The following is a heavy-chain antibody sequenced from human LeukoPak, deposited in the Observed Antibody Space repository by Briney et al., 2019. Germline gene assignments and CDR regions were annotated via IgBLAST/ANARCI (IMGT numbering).Heavy chain of an antibody. Sequence: GGSLRLSCAASGFTFSSYAMHWVRQAPGKGLEWVAVMSYDGSNKYYSDSVKGRFTIYRDNSKNTLYLQMNSLRAEDTAVYYCARGSLTTVTRLGAFDIWGQGTMVTVSS. CDR2: MSYDGSNK. D-gene: IGHD4-17*01. J-gene: IGHJ3*02. CDR1: GFTFSSYA. CDR3: ARGSLTTVTRLGAFDI. V-gene: IGHV3-30*04.